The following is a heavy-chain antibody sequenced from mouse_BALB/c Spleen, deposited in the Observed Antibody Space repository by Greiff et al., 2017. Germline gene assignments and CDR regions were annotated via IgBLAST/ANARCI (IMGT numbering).Heavy chain of an antibody. Sequence: EVKLVESGGGLVQPGGSLRLSCATSGFTFTDYYMSWVRQPPGKALEWLGFIRNKANGYTTEYSASVKGRFTISRDNSQSILYLQMNTLRAEDSATYYCARDGGGSYYFDYWGQGTTRTVSS. CDR3: ARDGGGSYYFDY. V-gene: IGHV7-3*02. CDR1: GFTFTDYY. J-gene: IGHJ2*01. CDR2: IRNKANGYTT. D-gene: IGHD1-1*02.